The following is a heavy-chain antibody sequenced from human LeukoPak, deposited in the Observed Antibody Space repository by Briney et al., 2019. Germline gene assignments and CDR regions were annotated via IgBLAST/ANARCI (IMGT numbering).Heavy chain of an antibody. V-gene: IGHV3-33*01. CDR2: IWFDGSNK. CDR1: GFIFSNDA. Sequence: GGSLRLSCAASGFIFSNDAMHWVRQAPGKGLEWVAFIWFDGSNKHYADSVKGRFTISRDNSEDTLYLQMNSLRAEDTAVYYCVRDPSGSGFAFDSWGQRALVTVSS. J-gene: IGHJ4*02. CDR3: VRDPSGSGFAFDS. D-gene: IGHD1-1*01.